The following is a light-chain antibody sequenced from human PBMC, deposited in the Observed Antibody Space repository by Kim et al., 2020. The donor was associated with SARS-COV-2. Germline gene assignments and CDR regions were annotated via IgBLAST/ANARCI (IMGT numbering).Light chain of an antibody. Sequence: ASVGDRVTITCRASQSVSSWLAWYQQKPGKAPNLLIYDASSLESGVPSRFSGSGSGTEFTLTISSLQPDDFATYYCQQYHSSSPTFGQGTKVDIK. CDR1: QSVSSW. CDR2: DAS. J-gene: IGKJ1*01. CDR3: QQYHSSSPT. V-gene: IGKV1-5*01.